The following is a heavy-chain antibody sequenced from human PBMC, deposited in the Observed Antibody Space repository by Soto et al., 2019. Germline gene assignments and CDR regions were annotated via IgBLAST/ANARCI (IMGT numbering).Heavy chain of an antibody. CDR3: ARDPQDYDYVWGSYRQDY. D-gene: IGHD3-16*02. CDR1: GYTFTSYD. J-gene: IGHJ4*02. CDR2: ISVYNGNT. Sequence: ASVKVSCKASGYTFTSYDISWVRQAPGQGLEWMGWISVYNGNTNYAQKFQGRVTMTTDTSTSTAYMELRSLRSDDTAVYYCARDPQDYDYVWGSYRQDYWGQGTLVTVSS. V-gene: IGHV1-18*01.